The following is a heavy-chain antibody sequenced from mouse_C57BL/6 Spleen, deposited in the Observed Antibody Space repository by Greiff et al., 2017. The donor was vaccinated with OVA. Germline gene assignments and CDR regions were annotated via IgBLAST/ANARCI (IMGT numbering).Heavy chain of an antibody. CDR2: INPSSGYT. J-gene: IGHJ4*01. CDR3: GKGYSNYEDYAMDY. D-gene: IGHD2-5*01. V-gene: IGHV1-7*01. CDR1: GYTFTSYW. Sequence: VQLQESGAELAKPGASVKLSCKASGYTFTSYWMHWVKQRPGQGLEWIGYINPSSGYTKYNQKFKDKATLTADKSSSTAYMQLSSLTYEDSAVYYCGKGYSNYEDYAMDYWGQGTSGTVSS.